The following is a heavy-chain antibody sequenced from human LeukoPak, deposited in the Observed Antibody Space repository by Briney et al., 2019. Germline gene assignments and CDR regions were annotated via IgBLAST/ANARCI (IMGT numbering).Heavy chain of an antibody. D-gene: IGHD3-16*01. CDR2: IYDSGST. J-gene: IGHJ5*02. Sequence: PGVSLRLSCAASGFTVSAYAMAWVRQAPGKGLEWIGSIYDSGSTYYNPSLKSRVTISVDTSKNQFSLKLNSVTAADTAVYYCARHYGPWGQGTLVTVSS. CDR3: ARHYGP. V-gene: IGHV4-38-2*01. CDR1: GFTVSAYA.